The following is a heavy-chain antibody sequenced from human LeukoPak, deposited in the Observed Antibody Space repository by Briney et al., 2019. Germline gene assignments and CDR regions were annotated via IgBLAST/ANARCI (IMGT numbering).Heavy chain of an antibody. V-gene: IGHV4-34*01. J-gene: IGHJ4*02. CDR2: INHSEST. D-gene: IGHD3-22*01. CDR1: GGSFSDYY. CDR3: ARVYYYDSSGYYLAY. Sequence: PSQTLSLTCAVYGGSFSDYYWTWIRQPPGKGLEWIGEINHSESTNYNPSLKSRVTISVDTSKNQFSLKLTSVTAADTAVYYCARVYYYDSSGYYLAYWGQGNLVTVSS.